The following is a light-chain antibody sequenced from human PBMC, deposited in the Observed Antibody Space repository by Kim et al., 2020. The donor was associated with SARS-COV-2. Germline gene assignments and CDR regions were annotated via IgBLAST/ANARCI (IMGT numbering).Light chain of an antibody. CDR3: NSRDSSGTHLI. CDR1: SLRSYD. V-gene: IGLV3-19*01. Sequence: ALGPTVRITCQGDSLRSYDPTWYQEKPGQAPVLVIYGQNNRPSEIPDRFSGSTSGSTASLTITGAQAEDEADYYCNSRDSSGTHLIFGGGTQLTVL. CDR2: GQN. J-gene: IGLJ2*01.